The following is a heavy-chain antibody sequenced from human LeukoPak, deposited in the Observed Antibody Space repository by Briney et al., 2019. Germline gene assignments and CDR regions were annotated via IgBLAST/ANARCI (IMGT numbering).Heavy chain of an antibody. CDR1: SGSFSSDNYY. J-gene: IGHJ2*01. V-gene: IGHV4-61*01. Sequence: SETLSLTCTVSSGSFSSDNYYWSWIRQPPGRGLEWIGYIYYSGSTNYNPSLKSRVTISLDTSKNQFSLKLSSVTAADTAVYYCARGLVEMATRYFDLWGRGTLVTVSS. D-gene: IGHD5-24*01. CDR2: IYYSGST. CDR3: ARGLVEMATRYFDL.